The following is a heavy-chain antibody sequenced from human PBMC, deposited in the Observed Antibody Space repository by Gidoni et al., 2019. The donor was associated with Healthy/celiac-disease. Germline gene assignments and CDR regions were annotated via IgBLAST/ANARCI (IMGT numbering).Heavy chain of an antibody. CDR1: GFTVSSNY. CDR2: MYSGGST. Sequence: EVQLVESGGGLVQPGGSLRLSCAASGFTVSSNYMSWVRQAPGKGLEWVSVMYSGGSTYYADSVKGRFTISRDNSKNTLYLQMNSLRAEYTAVYYCASHLGGSSGYYYYYGMDVWGQGTTVTVSS. J-gene: IGHJ6*02. V-gene: IGHV3-66*04. D-gene: IGHD6-6*01. CDR3: ASHLGGSSGYYYYYGMDV.